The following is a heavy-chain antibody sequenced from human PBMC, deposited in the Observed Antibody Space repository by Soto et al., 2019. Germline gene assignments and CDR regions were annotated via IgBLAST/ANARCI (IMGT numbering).Heavy chain of an antibody. J-gene: IGHJ5*02. CDR1: GGSISSGDYY. V-gene: IGHV4-30-4*01. CDR3: ASGPLLYCSGGSCYFRTSFDP. Sequence: QVQLQESGPGLVKPSQTLSLTCTVSGGSISSGDYYWSWIRQPPGKGLEWIGYIYYSGSTYYNPSPKSRVNLSVNTSKNPFALKLSSVTAADTAVYYCASGPLLYCSGGSCYFRTSFDPWGQGTLVTVSS. CDR2: IYYSGST. D-gene: IGHD2-15*01.